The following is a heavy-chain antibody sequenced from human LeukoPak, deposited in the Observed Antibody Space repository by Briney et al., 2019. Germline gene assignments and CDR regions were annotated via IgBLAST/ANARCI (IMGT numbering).Heavy chain of an antibody. CDR1: GFTFSSSA. CDR3: ARGPLYD. CDR2: IGTAGDT. Sequence: GGSLRLSCAASGFTFSSSAMSWVRQAPGKGLEWVSAIGTAGDTYYPGSVKGRFTISRENAKNSLYLQMNSLRAEDTAVYYCARGPLYDWGQGTLVTVSS. J-gene: IGHJ4*02. V-gene: IGHV3-13*01. D-gene: IGHD2-8*01.